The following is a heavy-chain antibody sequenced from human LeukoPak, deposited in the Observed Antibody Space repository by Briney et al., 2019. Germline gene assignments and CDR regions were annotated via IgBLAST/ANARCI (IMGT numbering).Heavy chain of an antibody. D-gene: IGHD2-21*02. Sequence: GSLRLSCTTSGFTFGYYAMGWVRQAPGKGLEWVGFIRARAYGGAADYAASVKGRFTISREDSNSVAYLQMNSLKAEDTAMYYCTRIGTAIIGSDPVDYWGQGTLVTVSS. CDR3: TRIGTAIIGSDPVDY. CDR1: GFTFGYYA. CDR2: IRARAYGGAA. J-gene: IGHJ4*02. V-gene: IGHV3-49*04.